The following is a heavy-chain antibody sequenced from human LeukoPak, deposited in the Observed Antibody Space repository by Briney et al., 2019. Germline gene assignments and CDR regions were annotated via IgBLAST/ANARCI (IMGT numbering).Heavy chain of an antibody. CDR2: ISGSGGST. CDR1: GFTFSSYA. V-gene: IGHV3-23*01. Sequence: HPGGSLRLSCAASGFTFSSYAMSWVRQAPGKGLEWVSAISGSGGSTYYADSVKGRFTISRDNSKNTLYLQMNSLRAEDTAVYYCAKARDGYNYYYFDYWGQGTLVTVSS. CDR3: AKARDGYNYYYFDY. J-gene: IGHJ4*02. D-gene: IGHD5-24*01.